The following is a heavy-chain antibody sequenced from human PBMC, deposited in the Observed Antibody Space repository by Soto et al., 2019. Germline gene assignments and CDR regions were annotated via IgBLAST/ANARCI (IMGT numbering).Heavy chain of an antibody. CDR3: ARGSEASSGWPLHLYYYYYYGMDV. V-gene: IGHV1-8*01. D-gene: IGHD6-19*01. CDR2: MNPNSGNT. CDR1: GYTFTSYD. J-gene: IGHJ6*02. Sequence: QVQLVQSGAEVKKPGASVKVSCKASGYTFTSYDINWVRQATGQGLEWMGWMNPNSGNTGYAQKFQGRVTMTRNTSISTAYMELSSLRSEDTAVYYCARGSEASSGWPLHLYYYYYYGMDVWGQGTTVTVSS.